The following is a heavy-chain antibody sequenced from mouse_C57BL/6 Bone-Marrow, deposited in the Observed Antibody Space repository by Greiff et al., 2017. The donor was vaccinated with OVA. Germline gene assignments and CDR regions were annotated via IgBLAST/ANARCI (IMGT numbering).Heavy chain of an antibody. CDR1: GFNIKDYY. CDR3: ARGITTVGGYVDV. V-gene: IGHV14-2*01. D-gene: IGHD1-1*01. CDR2: IDPEDGET. Sequence: VHVKQSGAELVKPGASVKLSCTASGFNIKDYYMHWVKQRTEQGLEWIGRIDPEDGETKYAPKFQGKATITADKSSNTSYLQLSSLTSEDTAVYYCARGITTVGGYVDVWGTGTTVTVSS. J-gene: IGHJ1*03.